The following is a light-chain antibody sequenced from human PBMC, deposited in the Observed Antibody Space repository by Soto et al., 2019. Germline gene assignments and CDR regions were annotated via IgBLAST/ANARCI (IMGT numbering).Light chain of an antibody. CDR3: HRYGSSPT. V-gene: IGKV3-20*01. Sequence: EVVLTQSPDILSLSPGERASLSCRASQSVSGDYVAWYQQKPGQAPGLLIHGASNRATGIPERFSGSGSGTDFTLTISRLEPEDFAVYFCHRYGSSPTFGQGTRLEIK. CDR2: GAS. J-gene: IGKJ2*01. CDR1: QSVSGDY.